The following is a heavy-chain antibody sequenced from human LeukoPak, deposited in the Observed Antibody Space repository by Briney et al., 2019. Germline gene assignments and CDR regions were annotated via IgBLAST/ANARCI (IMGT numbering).Heavy chain of an antibody. J-gene: IGHJ4*02. Sequence: GATVKVSCKASGGTFSSYSISWVRQAPGPGLEWTGGIIPIFCTSNYAQKFQRRVTITADESTSTAYIQLSSQSCEDTALYYCGGDVRHYESSGGYYFDYWGEG. V-gene: IGHV1-69*13. CDR3: GGDVRHYESSGGYYFDY. D-gene: IGHD3-22*01. CDR2: IIPIFCTS. CDR1: GGTFSSYS.